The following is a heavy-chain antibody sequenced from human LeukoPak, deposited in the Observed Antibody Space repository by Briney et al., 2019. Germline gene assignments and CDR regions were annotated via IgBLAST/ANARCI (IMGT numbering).Heavy chain of an antibody. Sequence: GASVKVSCKASGYTFTGYYIHWVRQAPGQGLEWMGWINPNSGGTNYAQKFQGRVTMTRDTSISTAYMELSRLRSDDTAVYYCARGLIAVAATGGYWGQGTLVTVSS. J-gene: IGHJ4*02. CDR3: ARGLIAVAATGGY. D-gene: IGHD6-19*01. V-gene: IGHV1-2*02. CDR1: GYTFTGYY. CDR2: INPNSGGT.